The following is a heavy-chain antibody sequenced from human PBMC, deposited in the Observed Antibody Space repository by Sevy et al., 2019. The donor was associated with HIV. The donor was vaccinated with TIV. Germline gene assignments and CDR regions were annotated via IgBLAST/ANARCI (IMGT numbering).Heavy chain of an antibody. V-gene: IGHV3-53*01. CDR3: ARAVNYDILTGYYTSYYFDY. CDR1: GFTVSSNY. J-gene: IGHJ4*02. D-gene: IGHD3-9*01. Sequence: GGSLRLSCAASGFTVSSNYMSWVRQAPGKGLEWVSVIYSGGSTYYADSVKGRFTISRGNSKNTLYLQMNSLRAEDTAVYYCARAVNYDILTGYYTSYYFDYWGQGTLVTVSS. CDR2: IYSGGST.